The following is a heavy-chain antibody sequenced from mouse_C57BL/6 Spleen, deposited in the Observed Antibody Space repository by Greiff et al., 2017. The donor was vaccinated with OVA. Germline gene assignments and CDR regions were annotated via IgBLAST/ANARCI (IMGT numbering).Heavy chain of an antibody. CDR3: ARQPTTGYFDD. J-gene: IGHJ1*03. CDR2: IDPTSGCT. CDR1: GYTFTSYW. Sequence: QVQLQQPGAELVKPGASVKLSCKASGYTFTSYWMHWVKQRPGRGLEWIGRIDPTSGCTKYNEKFKSKSTLTVDKPSSTAYLQLSSLTSEDSAVDYCARQPTTGYFDDWGTGTTVTVSS. V-gene: IGHV1-72*01. D-gene: IGHD1-1*01.